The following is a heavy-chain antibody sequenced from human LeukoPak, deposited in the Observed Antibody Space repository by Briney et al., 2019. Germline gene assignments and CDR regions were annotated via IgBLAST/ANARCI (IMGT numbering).Heavy chain of an antibody. CDR2: SKPTSGGT. D-gene: IGHD3-3*01. CDR1: GYTFTGYY. J-gene: IGHJ4*02. Sequence: ASVKVSCKASGYTFTGYYIHWVRQAPGQGLEWMGWSKPTSGGTSYAQNLQGRVTMTRDTSINTAYMELSGLRSDDTAVYYCARVREWEEISGAIPDYFDYWGQGTLVTVSS. V-gene: IGHV1-2*02. CDR3: ARVREWEEISGAIPDYFDY.